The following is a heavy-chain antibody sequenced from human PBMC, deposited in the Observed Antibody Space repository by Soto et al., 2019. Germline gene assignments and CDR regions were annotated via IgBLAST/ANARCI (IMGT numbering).Heavy chain of an antibody. CDR3: AKQRKISTAVGQYSFDY. V-gene: IGHV5-51*01. Sequence: EVQLVQSGAEVKKPGESLRVSCQGSGYTFGHYYIAWMRHLPGRGLEWMGIIYPGDSESRYHPSFQGHVTLSVDRSISTAYLQWESLKPSDTATYYCAKQRKISTAVGQYSFDYWGQGTRVTVSS. CDR1: GYTFGHYY. CDR2: IYPGDSES. D-gene: IGHD1-26*01. J-gene: IGHJ4*02.